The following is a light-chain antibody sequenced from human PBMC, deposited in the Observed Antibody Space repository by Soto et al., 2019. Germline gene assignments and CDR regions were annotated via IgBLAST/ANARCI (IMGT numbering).Light chain of an antibody. CDR1: QTFSNNY. CDR2: GGY. J-gene: IGKJ1*01. Sequence: IVSTQSPGTLSLSLGERVTLSCRASQTFSNNYLAWYQQTHGEDPRLLIYGGYNRATGIPDRFSDSESGTDITLTISRLEHDDFAMYYCQQYGSSGTFGQGTKVNIK. V-gene: IGKV3-20*01. CDR3: QQYGSSGT.